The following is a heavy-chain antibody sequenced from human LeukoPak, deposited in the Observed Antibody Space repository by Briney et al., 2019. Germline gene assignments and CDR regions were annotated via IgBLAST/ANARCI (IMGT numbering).Heavy chain of an antibody. CDR3: ARQNRLRWYPDY. V-gene: IGHV4-59*01. J-gene: IGHJ4*02. D-gene: IGHD4-23*01. Sequence: SETLSLTCTGSGGSISSYYWSWIRQPPGKGLEWIGYIYYSGSTNYNPSLKSRVTISVDTSKNQFSLKLSSVTAADTAVYYCARQNRLRWYPDYWGQGTLVTVSS. CDR2: IYYSGST. CDR1: GGSISSYY.